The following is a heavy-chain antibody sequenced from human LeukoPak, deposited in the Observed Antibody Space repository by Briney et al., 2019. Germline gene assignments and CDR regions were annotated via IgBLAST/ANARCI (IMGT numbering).Heavy chain of an antibody. V-gene: IGHV3-33*06. CDR2: IWYDGRNK. J-gene: IGHJ6*03. CDR3: AKGGRSYHVYYYYYMDI. CDR1: GFSFSSYG. D-gene: IGHD1-26*01. Sequence: GGALRLSCAESGFSFSSYGRHWVRQALREGLEWVAVIWYDGRNKYDAESVKARFTISRDNSKNTLYLQMNSLRAEDTAVYYWAKGGRSYHVYYYYYMDIWGKGTTVTVSS.